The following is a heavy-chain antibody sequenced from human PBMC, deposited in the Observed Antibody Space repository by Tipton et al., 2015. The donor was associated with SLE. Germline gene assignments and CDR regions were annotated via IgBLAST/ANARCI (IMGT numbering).Heavy chain of an antibody. J-gene: IGHJ3*01. CDR3: TRVESTSWAFDV. D-gene: IGHD2/OR15-2a*01. Sequence: SLRLSCAASGFTFNNYWMHWVRQAPGKGPVWVSRINSDGSTTNYADSVKGRFTISRDNAKSTLYLQMNSLRAEDTAVYYCTRVESTSWAFDVWGQGTIVTVSS. CDR1: GFTFNNYW. CDR2: INSDGSTT. V-gene: IGHV3-74*01.